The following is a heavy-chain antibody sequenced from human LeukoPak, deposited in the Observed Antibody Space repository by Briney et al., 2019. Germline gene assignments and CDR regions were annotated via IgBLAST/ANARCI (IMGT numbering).Heavy chain of an antibody. V-gene: IGHV6-1*01. CDR3: ARDPQSYNWYFDL. J-gene: IGHJ2*01. D-gene: IGHD1-14*01. CDR1: GDSVSSNSAT. CDR2: TYYKSKWYS. Sequence: SQTLSLTCAISGDSVSSNSATWNWIRQSPSRGLEWLGRTYYKSKWYSDYAISVKSRITINPDTSRNQFSLQTKSVTPEDTALYYCARDPQSYNWYFDLWGRGTLVTVSS.